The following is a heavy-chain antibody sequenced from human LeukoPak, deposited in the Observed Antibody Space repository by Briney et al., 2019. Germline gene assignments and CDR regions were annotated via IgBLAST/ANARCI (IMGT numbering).Heavy chain of an antibody. Sequence: SETLSLTCTVSGGSISSYYWSWIRQPAGQGLEWIGRIYPSGSTNYNPSLKSRVTMSVDTSKNQFSLKLSSVTAADTAVYYCARSGSVYWYFDLWGRGTLVTVSS. D-gene: IGHD3-10*01. V-gene: IGHV4-4*07. CDR2: IYPSGST. CDR3: ARSGSVYWYFDL. CDR1: GGSISSYY. J-gene: IGHJ2*01.